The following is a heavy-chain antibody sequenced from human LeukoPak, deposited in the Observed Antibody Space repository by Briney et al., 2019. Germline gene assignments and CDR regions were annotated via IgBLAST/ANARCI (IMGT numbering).Heavy chain of an antibody. J-gene: IGHJ3*02. D-gene: IGHD1-26*01. CDR1: GGSISSGSYF. CDR2: LYYSGSY. V-gene: IGHV4-39*01. Sequence: PSETLSLTCTVSGGSISSGSYFWGWIRQPPGKGLEWIGTLYYSGSYYYNPSLKSRVTISVDTSKNQFSLKLSSVTAADTALYYCARYSGSHYAFDIWGQGTMATVSS. CDR3: ARYSGSHYAFDI.